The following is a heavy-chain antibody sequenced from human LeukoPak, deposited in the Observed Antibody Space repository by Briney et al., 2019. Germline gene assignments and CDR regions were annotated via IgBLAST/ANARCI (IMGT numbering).Heavy chain of an antibody. Sequence: SETLSLTCTVSGGSISSSSYYWGWIRQPPGKGLEWIGSIYYSGSTYYNPSLKSRATISVDTSKNQFSLKLSSVTAADTAVYYCARTYYDILTGYNPYFDYWGQGILVTVSS. CDR3: ARTYYDILTGYNPYFDY. D-gene: IGHD3-9*01. CDR2: IYYSGST. J-gene: IGHJ4*02. V-gene: IGHV4-39*01. CDR1: GGSISSSSYY.